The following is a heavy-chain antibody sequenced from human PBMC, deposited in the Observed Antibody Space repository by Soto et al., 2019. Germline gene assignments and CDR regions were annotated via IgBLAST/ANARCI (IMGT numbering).Heavy chain of an antibody. J-gene: IGHJ4*02. D-gene: IGHD2-21*02. V-gene: IGHV3-30*03. CDR3: TRESNDYYSNSKWAFDD. CDR1: GFTFSSYG. CDR2: ISFDGRTT. Sequence: QVQLVESGGGVVQPGRSLRLSCAASGFTFSSYGMHWVRQAPGKGLEWVAVISFDGRTTYYADSVKGRFTISRDNSENTLYLQMSNLRAEDTAVYYCTRESNDYYSNSKWAFDDWGQGSLVTVSS.